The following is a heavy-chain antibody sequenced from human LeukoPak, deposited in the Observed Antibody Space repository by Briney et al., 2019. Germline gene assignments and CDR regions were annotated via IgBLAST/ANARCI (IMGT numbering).Heavy chain of an antibody. J-gene: IGHJ4*02. Sequence: SETLSLTCTVSGYSISSGYYWGWIRQPPGKGLEWIGSIYHSGSTYYNPSLKSRVTISVDTSKNQFSLKLSSVTAADTAVYYCARSPHWSGYYPLDYWGQGTLVTVSS. D-gene: IGHD3-3*01. CDR3: ARSPHWSGYYPLDY. V-gene: IGHV4-38-2*02. CDR2: IYHSGST. CDR1: GYSISSGYY.